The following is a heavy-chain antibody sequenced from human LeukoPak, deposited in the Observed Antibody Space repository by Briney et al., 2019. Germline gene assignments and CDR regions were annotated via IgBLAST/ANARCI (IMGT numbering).Heavy chain of an antibody. CDR3: ARQGNSDGYSYGNDY. D-gene: IGHD5-18*01. CDR1: GYRFATYW. J-gene: IGHJ4*02. CDR2: IYPGDSDT. Sequence: GESLKISCQGSGYRFATYWIGWVRQMPGKGLEWMGIIYPGDSDTRYSPSLQGQVTISADESISTAYLQWSSLKASDTAIYYCARQGNSDGYSYGNDYWGQGTLVTVSS. V-gene: IGHV5-51*01.